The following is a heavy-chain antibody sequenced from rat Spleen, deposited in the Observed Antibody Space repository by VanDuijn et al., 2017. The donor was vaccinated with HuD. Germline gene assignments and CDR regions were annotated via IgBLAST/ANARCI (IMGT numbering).Heavy chain of an antibody. J-gene: IGHJ1*01. D-gene: IGHD3-4*01. Sequence: EVQLQESGPGLVKPSQSLSLTCSVTGYSITSSYRWNWIRKFPGNKLEWMGYINSAGSTNYNPSLKSRISITRDTSKNQFFLQVNSVTTEDTATFYCAKTNNPYFWYFDFWGPGTMVTVSS. CDR2: INSAGST. V-gene: IGHV3-3*01. CDR1: GYSITSSYR. CDR3: AKTNNPYFWYFDF.